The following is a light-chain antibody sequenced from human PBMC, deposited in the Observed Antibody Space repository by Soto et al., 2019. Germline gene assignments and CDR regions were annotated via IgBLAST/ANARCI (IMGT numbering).Light chain of an antibody. J-gene: IGLJ2*01. CDR3: QTWGTGIWV. CDR2: LNSDGSH. CDR1: SGHSSYA. V-gene: IGLV4-69*01. Sequence: QSVLTQSPSASASLGASVKLTCTLSSGHSSYAIAWHQQQPEKGPRYLMKLNSDGSHRKGDGIPDRFSGSSSGAEHYLTISRLQSEDEADYYCQTWGTGIWVFGGGTKLTVL.